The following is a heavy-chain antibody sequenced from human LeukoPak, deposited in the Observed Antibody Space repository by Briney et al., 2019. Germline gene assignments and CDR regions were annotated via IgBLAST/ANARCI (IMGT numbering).Heavy chain of an antibody. Sequence: ASVKVSCKASGGTFSSYAISWVRQAPGQGREWMGGIIPIFGTANYAQKFQGRVTITADESTSTAYMELSSLRSEDTAAYYCARDGQILTGYMTFDYWGQGTLVTVSS. CDR1: GGTFSSYA. CDR3: ARDGQILTGYMTFDY. J-gene: IGHJ4*02. V-gene: IGHV1-69*13. D-gene: IGHD3-9*01. CDR2: IIPIFGTA.